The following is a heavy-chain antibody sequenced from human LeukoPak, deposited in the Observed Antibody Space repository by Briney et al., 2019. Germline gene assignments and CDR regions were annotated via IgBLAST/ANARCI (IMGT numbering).Heavy chain of an antibody. Sequence: GGSLRLSCAASGFTFSSYEMNWVRQAPGKGLEWVSAISGSGGSTYYADSVKGRFTISRDNSKNTLYLQMNSLRAEDTAVYYCAKLKGSWFDYWGQGTLVTVSS. J-gene: IGHJ4*02. CDR3: AKLKGSWFDY. CDR1: GFTFSSYE. D-gene: IGHD3-10*01. V-gene: IGHV3-23*01. CDR2: ISGSGGST.